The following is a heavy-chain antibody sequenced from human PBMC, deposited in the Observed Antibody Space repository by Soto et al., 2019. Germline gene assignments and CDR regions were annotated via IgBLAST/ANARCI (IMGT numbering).Heavy chain of an antibody. Sequence: LRLSFAASGFTFSSYAMSWVRQPPGKGLEWVSSIGAAGASVYHADSVKGRFSVSRDNSKNTLYLQMNRLRAEDTAVYFCARFQEDCGGGNCYPAFDYWGRGALVTVSS. D-gene: IGHD2-15*01. CDR1: GFTFSSYA. J-gene: IGHJ4*02. CDR2: IGAAGASV. V-gene: IGHV3-23*01. CDR3: ARFQEDCGGGNCYPAFDY.